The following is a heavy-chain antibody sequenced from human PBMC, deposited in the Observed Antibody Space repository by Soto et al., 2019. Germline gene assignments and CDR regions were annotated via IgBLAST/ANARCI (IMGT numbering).Heavy chain of an antibody. D-gene: IGHD6-19*01. V-gene: IGHV4-31*03. CDR3: ARDLQEGIAVAY. Sequence: SETLSLTCTVSGGSISSGGYYWSWIRQHPGKGLEWIGYIYYSGSTYYNPSLKSRVTISVDTSKNQFSLKLSSVTAADTAVYYCARDLQEGIAVAYWGQGTLVTVSS. CDR1: GGSISSGGYY. J-gene: IGHJ4*02. CDR2: IYYSGST.